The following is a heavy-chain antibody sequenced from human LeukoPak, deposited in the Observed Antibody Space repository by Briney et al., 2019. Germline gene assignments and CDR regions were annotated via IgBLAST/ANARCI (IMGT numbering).Heavy chain of an antibody. CDR2: ISSSSSYI. Sequence: KSGGSLRLSCAASGFTFSSYSMNWVRQPPGKGLEWVSSISSSSSYIYYAHSVKGRFTISRDNAKNSLYLQMNSLRAEDTAVYYCARGLGFDPWGQGTLVTVSS. J-gene: IGHJ5*02. V-gene: IGHV3-21*01. CDR1: GFTFSSYS. D-gene: IGHD3-16*01. CDR3: ARGLGFDP.